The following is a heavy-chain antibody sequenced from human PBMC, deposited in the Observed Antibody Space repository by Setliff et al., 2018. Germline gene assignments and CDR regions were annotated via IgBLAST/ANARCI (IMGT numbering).Heavy chain of an antibody. V-gene: IGHV3-48*04. CDR1: GFTFSSYS. D-gene: IGHD3-22*01. J-gene: IGHJ4*02. CDR2: ISSSSSTI. Sequence: GGSLRLSCAASGFTFSSYSINWVRQAPGKGLEWVSYISSSSSTIYYADSVKGRFTISRDNAKNSLYLQMNSLRAEDTAVYYCARSRGGSGYSGYFDYWGQGTLVTVSS. CDR3: ARSRGGSGYSGYFDY.